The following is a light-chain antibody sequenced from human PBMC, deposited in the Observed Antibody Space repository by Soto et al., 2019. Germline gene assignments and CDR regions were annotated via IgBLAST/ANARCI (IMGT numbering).Light chain of an antibody. Sequence: DIVMTQSPDSLTVSLGERATINCKSSQSILSSSNNKNDLVWYQQKPGQPPKVLINRAFTRESGVPDRFSGSGSGADFTLTISSLQAEDVAVYYCQQYYRTPPTFGGGTELEIK. J-gene: IGKJ4*01. CDR3: QQYYRTPPT. CDR1: QSILSSSNNKND. V-gene: IGKV4-1*01. CDR2: RAF.